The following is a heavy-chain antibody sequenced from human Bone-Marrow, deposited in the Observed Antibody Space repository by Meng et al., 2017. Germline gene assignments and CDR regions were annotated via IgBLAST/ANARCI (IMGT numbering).Heavy chain of an antibody. CDR2: IIPIFGTA. Sequence: QVQLGQYGAGVKMLRYAGKGSCKASGGTFSSYAISWVRQAPGQGLEWMGGIIPIFGTANYAQKFQGRVTITADKSTSTAYMELSSLRSEDTAVYYCARDEDISAAGYLFGDYWGHGTLVTVSS. CDR1: GGTFSSYA. D-gene: IGHD6-13*01. CDR3: ARDEDISAAGYLFGDY. V-gene: IGHV1-69*06. J-gene: IGHJ4*01.